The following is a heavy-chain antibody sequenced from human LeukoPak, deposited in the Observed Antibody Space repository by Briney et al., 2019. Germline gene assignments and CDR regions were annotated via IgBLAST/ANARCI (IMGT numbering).Heavy chain of an antibody. CDR1: GFTSSSYA. CDR3: AKGPITMIVVVITPIDY. V-gene: IGHV3-23*01. D-gene: IGHD3-22*01. CDR2: ISGSGGST. J-gene: IGHJ4*02. Sequence: GGSLRLSCAASGFTSSSYAMSWVRQAPGKGLEWVSAISGSGGSTYYADSVKGRFTISRDNSKNTLYLQMNSLRAEDTAVYYCAKGPITMIVVVITPIDYWGQGTLVTVSS.